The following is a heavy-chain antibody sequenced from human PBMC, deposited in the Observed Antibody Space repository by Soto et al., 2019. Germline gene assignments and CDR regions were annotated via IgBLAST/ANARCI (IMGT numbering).Heavy chain of an antibody. CDR2: ISGSGGST. J-gene: IGHJ5*02. D-gene: IGHD3-22*01. CDR1: GFTFSSYA. V-gene: IGHV3-23*01. Sequence: GGSLRLSCAASGFTFSSYAMSWVRQAPGKGLEWVSAISGSGGSTYYADSVKGRFTISRDNSKNTLYLHMNSLRAEDTAVYYCAKDFLPYYYDSSGYMSWGQGTLVTVSS. CDR3: AKDFLPYYYDSSGYMS.